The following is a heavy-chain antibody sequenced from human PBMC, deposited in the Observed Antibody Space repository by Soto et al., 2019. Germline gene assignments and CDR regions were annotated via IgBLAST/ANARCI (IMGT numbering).Heavy chain of an antibody. V-gene: IGHV3-33*01. Sequence: QVQLVESGGGVVQPGRSLRLSCAASEFTFSRHGMHWVRQAPGKGLQWVGVIWSDGSNEVYADSVKGRFIISSDNSKNILYLQMNSLRAEDRSVYYCARERTFGDNKHNYMDVWGTGITVTVSS. CDR2: IWSDGSNE. J-gene: IGHJ6*03. CDR3: ARERTFGDNKHNYMDV. CDR1: EFTFSRHG. D-gene: IGHD3-10*01.